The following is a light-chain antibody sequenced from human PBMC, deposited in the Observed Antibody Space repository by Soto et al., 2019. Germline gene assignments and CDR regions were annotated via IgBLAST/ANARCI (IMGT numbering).Light chain of an antibody. Sequence: EIVLTQSPGTLSLSPGERATLSCRASQSVSSSYLAWYQQKPGQAPRLLIYGASSRATGIVDRFSGSGSGTDFTLTISRLEPEDFAVYYCQQYGSSLLTFGGGTKVEIK. V-gene: IGKV3-20*01. CDR2: GAS. J-gene: IGKJ4*01. CDR3: QQYGSSLLT. CDR1: QSVSSSY.